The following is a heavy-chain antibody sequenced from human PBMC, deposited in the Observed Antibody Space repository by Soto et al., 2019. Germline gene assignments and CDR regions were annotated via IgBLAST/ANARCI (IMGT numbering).Heavy chain of an antibody. V-gene: IGHV3-33*01. CDR1: GFTFSSYG. Sequence: QVQLVESGGGVVQPGRSLRLSCAASGFTFSSYGMHWVRQAPGKGLEWVAVIWYDGSNKYYADSVKGRFTISRDNSKNTLYLQMNSLRAEDTAVYYCARRAFMTTGIHDAFDIWGQGTMVTVSS. D-gene: IGHD4-4*01. J-gene: IGHJ3*02. CDR3: ARRAFMTTGIHDAFDI. CDR2: IWYDGSNK.